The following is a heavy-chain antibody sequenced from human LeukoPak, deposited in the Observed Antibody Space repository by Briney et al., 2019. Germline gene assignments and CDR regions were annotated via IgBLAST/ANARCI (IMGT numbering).Heavy chain of an antibody. CDR2: INAGNGNT. CDR1: GYTFTSYA. V-gene: IGHV1-3*01. Sequence: ASVKVSCKASGYTFTSYAMHWVRQAPGQRLEWMGWINAGNGNTKYSQKFQGRVTMTRDTSISTAYMELSRLRSDDTAVYYCARLRAARPGWFDPWGQGTLVTVSS. D-gene: IGHD6-6*01. J-gene: IGHJ5*02. CDR3: ARLRAARPGWFDP.